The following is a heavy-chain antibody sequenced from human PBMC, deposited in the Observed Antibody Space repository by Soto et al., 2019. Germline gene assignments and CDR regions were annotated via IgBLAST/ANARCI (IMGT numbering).Heavy chain of an antibody. D-gene: IGHD4-4*01. V-gene: IGHV4-59*01. CDR1: GGSIGSYY. CDR3: ASRVGGVTDHYGMDV. J-gene: IGHJ6*02. Sequence: SETLALTCTVSGGSIGSYYWSWVGQRPGKGLEWIGYIYYSGSTNYNPSLKSRVTISVDTSKNQFSLKLSSVTAADTAVYYCASRVGGVTDHYGMDVWGQGTMVTVFS. CDR2: IYYSGST.